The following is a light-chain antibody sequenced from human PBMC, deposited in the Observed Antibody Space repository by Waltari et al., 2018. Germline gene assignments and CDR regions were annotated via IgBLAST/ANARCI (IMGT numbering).Light chain of an antibody. V-gene: IGLV1-44*01. J-gene: IGLJ1*01. CDR1: RSYIGWNT. CDR3: ATWDDSLNGYV. Sequence: QSVLTQPPSASGTPGTRSTIACFGGRSYIGWNTVNWYQQFPGTASKLLIYSTNLRPSGVPDRFFGSRSGTSASLTISGLQSEDEADYYCATWDDSLNGYVFGTGTNVTVL. CDR2: STN.